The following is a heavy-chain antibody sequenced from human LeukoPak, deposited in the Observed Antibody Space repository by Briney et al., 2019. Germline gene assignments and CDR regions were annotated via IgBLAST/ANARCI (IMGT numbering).Heavy chain of an antibody. D-gene: IGHD1-1*01. J-gene: IGHJ4*02. CDR2: ISGGGGST. CDR1: GFTFSSYA. Sequence: GGSLRLSCAASGFTFSSYAMSWVRQAPGKGLERVSAISGGGGSTYHADSVKGRFTISRDNSKNTLYLQMNSLRAEDTAVYYCAKDVQGGAFDYWGQGTLVTVSS. V-gene: IGHV3-23*01. CDR3: AKDVQGGAFDY.